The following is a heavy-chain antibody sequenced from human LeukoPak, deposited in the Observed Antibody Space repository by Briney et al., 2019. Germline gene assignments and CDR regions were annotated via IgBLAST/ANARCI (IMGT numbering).Heavy chain of an antibody. CDR1: GFTFSSYS. D-gene: IGHD3-22*01. Sequence: GGSLRLSCAASGFTFSSYSMNWVRQAPGKGLEWVSSISSSSSYIYYADSVKGRFTISRDNAKNSLYLQMDSLRAEDTAVYYCARGDSSGYYYLLCAYWGRGTLVTVSS. J-gene: IGHJ4*02. CDR2: ISSSSSYI. CDR3: ARGDSSGYYYLLCAY. V-gene: IGHV3-21*01.